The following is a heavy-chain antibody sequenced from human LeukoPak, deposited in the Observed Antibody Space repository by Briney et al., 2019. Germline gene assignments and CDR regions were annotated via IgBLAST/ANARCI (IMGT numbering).Heavy chain of an antibody. CDR2: INPNSGGT. CDR1: GYTFSDYF. Sequence: ASVKVSCKASGYTFSDYFIHWVRQAPGQGLEWMGWINPNSGGTNYAQKFQGRVTMTRDTSISTAYMELSRLRSDDTAVYYCARICGGDCYQAFDIWGQGTMVTVSS. V-gene: IGHV1-2*02. CDR3: ARICGGDCYQAFDI. D-gene: IGHD2-21*02. J-gene: IGHJ3*02.